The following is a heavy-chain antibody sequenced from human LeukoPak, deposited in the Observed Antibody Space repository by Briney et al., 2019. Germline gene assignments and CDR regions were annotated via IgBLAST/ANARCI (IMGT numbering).Heavy chain of an antibody. D-gene: IGHD1-26*01. CDR3: ARVSSSMGGATDY. V-gene: IGHV3-7*01. Sequence: PGGSLRLSCAASGFTFSSYWMSWVRQAPGKGLEWVANIKQGGSEKYYVDSVKGRFTISRDNAKNSLYLEMNSLRAEDTAVYYCARVSSSMGGATDYWGQGTLVTVSS. CDR2: IKQGGSEK. CDR1: GFTFSSYW. J-gene: IGHJ4*02.